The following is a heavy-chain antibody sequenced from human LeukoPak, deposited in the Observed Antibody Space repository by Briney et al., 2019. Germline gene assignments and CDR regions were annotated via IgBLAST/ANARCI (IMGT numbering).Heavy chain of an antibody. V-gene: IGHV4-39*07. CDR1: GGSISSSSYY. CDR3: ARAIVLMVYAPEFDY. D-gene: IGHD2-8*01. CDR2: INHSGST. Sequence: SETLSLTCTVSGGSISSSSYYWGWIRQPPGKGLEWIGEINHSGSTNYNPSLKSRVTISVDTSKNQFSLKLSSVTAADTAVYYCARAIVLMVYAPEFDYWGQGTLVTVSS. J-gene: IGHJ4*02.